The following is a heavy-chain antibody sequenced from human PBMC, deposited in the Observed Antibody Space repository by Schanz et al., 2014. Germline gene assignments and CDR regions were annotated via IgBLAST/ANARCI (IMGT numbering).Heavy chain of an antibody. CDR1: GYSFTPFP. Sequence: QVQLVQSWAEVKGPGASVKVSCKASGYSFTPFPIHWVRQAPGQRLEWMGWINAGTGNTEYSQKFQGRVTITRDTLASTAYMEVSSLRSEDTAVYYCARAQGVIRLYYGVDVWGQGTTVTVSS. V-gene: IGHV1-3*01. CDR2: INAGTGNT. J-gene: IGHJ6*02. CDR3: ARAQGVIRLYYGVDV. D-gene: IGHD3-10*01.